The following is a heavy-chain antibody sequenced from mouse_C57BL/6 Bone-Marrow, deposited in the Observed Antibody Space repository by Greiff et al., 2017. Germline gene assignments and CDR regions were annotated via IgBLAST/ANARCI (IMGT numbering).Heavy chain of an antibody. CDR2: IDPEDGDT. D-gene: IGHD2-5*01. V-gene: IGHV14-1*01. CDR1: GFNIKDYY. Sequence: VHVKQSGAELVRPGASVKLSCTASGFNIKDYYMHWVKQRPEQGLEWIGRIDPEDGDTEYAPKFQGKATMTADTSSNTAYLQLSSLTSEDTAVYYWSSYYSNYGYWGKGTTLTVSS. J-gene: IGHJ2*01. CDR3: SSYYSNYGY.